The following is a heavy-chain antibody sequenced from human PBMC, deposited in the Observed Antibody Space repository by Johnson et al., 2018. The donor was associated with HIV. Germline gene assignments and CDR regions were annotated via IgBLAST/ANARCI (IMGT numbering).Heavy chain of an antibody. CDR2: IYSGGST. CDR3: ARGGGFRDAFDI. CDR1: GFTFSSYA. J-gene: IGHJ3*02. V-gene: IGHV3-66*01. Sequence: VQLVESGGGVVQPGRSLRLSCAASGFTFSSYAMHWVRQAPGKGLEWVAVIYSGGSTYYADSVKGRFTISRDNSKTTLYLQMNSLRAEDTAVYYCARGGGFRDAFDIWGQGTMVTVSS. D-gene: IGHD3-16*01.